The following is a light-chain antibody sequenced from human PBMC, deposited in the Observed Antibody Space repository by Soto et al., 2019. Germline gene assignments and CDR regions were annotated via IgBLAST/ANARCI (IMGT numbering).Light chain of an antibody. CDR1: QSVRDW. Sequence: DIQMTQSPSTLSASVGDRVTVTCRASQSVRDWVAWYQQQAGRAPRLLIYKASSLQSGVPSRFSGSDFGTEFTLNISSLQPDDFASYYCQQYYSYSPLTFGGGTKVEIK. CDR2: KAS. V-gene: IGKV1-5*03. CDR3: QQYYSYSPLT. J-gene: IGKJ4*01.